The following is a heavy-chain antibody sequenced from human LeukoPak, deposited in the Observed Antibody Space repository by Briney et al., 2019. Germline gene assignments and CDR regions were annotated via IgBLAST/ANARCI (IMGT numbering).Heavy chain of an antibody. J-gene: IGHJ5*02. V-gene: IGHV4-59*01. CDR1: GVSISSYY. CDR3: ARFSVAAAGTGWFDP. Sequence: PSETLSPTCTVSGVSISSYYWSWIRQPPGKGLELIGYIYYSGSTNYNPSLKSRVTISVDTSKNQLSLKLSSVTAADTAVYYCARFSVAAAGTGWFDPWGQGTLVTVSA. CDR2: IYYSGST. D-gene: IGHD6-13*01.